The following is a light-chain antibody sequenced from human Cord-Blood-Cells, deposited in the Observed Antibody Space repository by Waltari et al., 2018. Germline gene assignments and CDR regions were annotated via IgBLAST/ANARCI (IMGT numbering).Light chain of an antibody. V-gene: IGKV3-15*01. CDR2: GAS. Sequence: EIVMTQPPATLSVSPGERATLSCRASQSVSSNFARYQQKPGQAPRHLIYGASTRATGIPARLSGSGCGTEFTLIISRLQSEDFAVYYCQQYNNWPPLTCGGGTKVEIK. J-gene: IGKJ4*01. CDR3: QQYNNWPPLT. CDR1: QSVSSN.